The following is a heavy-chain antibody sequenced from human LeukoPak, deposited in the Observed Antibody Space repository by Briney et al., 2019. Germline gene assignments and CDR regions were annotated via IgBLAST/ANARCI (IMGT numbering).Heavy chain of an antibody. J-gene: IGHJ4*02. CDR1: GGSISSNSYY. CDR3: ARLPLLPYSSGYYDY. D-gene: IGHD6-19*01. CDR2: IHYSGST. V-gene: IGHV4-39*01. Sequence: PSETLSLTCTVSGGSISSNSYYWGWIRQPPGKGLEWIATIHYSGSTYYNSSLKSRVTISVDTSKNQFSLKLSSVAAADTAVYYCARLPLLPYSSGYYDYWGQGTLVTVSS.